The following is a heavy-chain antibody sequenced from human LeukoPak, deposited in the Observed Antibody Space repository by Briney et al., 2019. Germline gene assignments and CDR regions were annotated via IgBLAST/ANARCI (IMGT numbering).Heavy chain of an antibody. Sequence: SETLSLTCSVSGGSINSDYWNWIRQPPGKGLEWIGYIYHSGSTNYNPSLKSRVAISIDKSKKQFSLKLISVTAADTAIYYCARVGGMTTINNAAFDIWGQGTMVTVSS. V-gene: IGHV4-59*01. CDR2: IYHSGST. D-gene: IGHD5-24*01. CDR1: GGSINSDY. J-gene: IGHJ3*02. CDR3: ARVGGMTTINNAAFDI.